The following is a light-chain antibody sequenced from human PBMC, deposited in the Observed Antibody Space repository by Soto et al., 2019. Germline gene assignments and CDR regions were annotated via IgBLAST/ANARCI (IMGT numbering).Light chain of an antibody. V-gene: IGKV1-27*01. CDR3: QKYNSAPFT. J-gene: IGKJ3*01. CDR2: GAS. CDR1: QGIFDY. Sequence: DIQMTQSPSSLSASVGDRVTITCRASQGIFDYVAWYQQKPGKVPKLLVFGASTLQSGVPSRFSGSGSGTDFTLSISSRQPGDVATYYCQKYNSAPFTFDPGTKVDIK.